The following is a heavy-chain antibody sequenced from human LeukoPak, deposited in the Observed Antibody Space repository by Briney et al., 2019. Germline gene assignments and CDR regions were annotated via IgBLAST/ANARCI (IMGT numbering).Heavy chain of an antibody. D-gene: IGHD4-23*01. V-gene: IGHV3-20*04. CDR1: GFTFDDYG. J-gene: IGHJ4*02. CDR3: ARERYGGNSAYYFDY. Sequence: GGSLRLSCAASGFTFDDYGMSWVRQAPGKGLEWVSGINWNGGSTGYADSVKGRFTISRDNAKNSLYLQMNSLRAEDTALYYCARERYGGNSAYYFDYRGQGTLVTVSS. CDR2: INWNGGST.